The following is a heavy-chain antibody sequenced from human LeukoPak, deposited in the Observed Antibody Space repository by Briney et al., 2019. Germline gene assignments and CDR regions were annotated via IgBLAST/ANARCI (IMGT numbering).Heavy chain of an antibody. CDR1: GGSFSGYY. D-gene: IGHD3-10*01. V-gene: IGHV4-34*01. Sequence: ASETLSLTCAVYGGSFSGYYWSWIRQPPGKGLEWIGEINHSGSTNYNPSLKSRVTISIDTSKNQFSLKLSSVTAADTAVYYCARDLGAVGSGSPFEVGYWGQGSLVTVSS. CDR2: INHSGST. J-gene: IGHJ4*02. CDR3: ARDLGAVGSGSPFEVGY.